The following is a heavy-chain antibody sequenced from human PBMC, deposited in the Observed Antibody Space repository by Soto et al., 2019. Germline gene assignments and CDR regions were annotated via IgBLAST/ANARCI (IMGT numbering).Heavy chain of an antibody. CDR2: INHRGST. D-gene: IGHD5-12*01. CDR1: GESFSGYY. Sequence: PSETLSLTCAVYGESFSGYYWSWIRQPPGKGLEWIGEINHRGSTNYNPSLKSRVTVSVDTSKNQFSLNLNSVTAADSAVYYCARGALRGYRGYSSPDFDYWGHGILVTVSS. V-gene: IGHV4-34*01. J-gene: IGHJ4*01. CDR3: ARGALRGYRGYSSPDFDY.